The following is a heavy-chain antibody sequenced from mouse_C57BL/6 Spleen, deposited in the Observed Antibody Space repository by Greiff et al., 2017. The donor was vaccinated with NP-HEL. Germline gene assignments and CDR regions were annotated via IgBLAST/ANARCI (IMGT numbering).Heavy chain of an antibody. CDR2: ISYDGSN. J-gene: IGHJ4*01. CDR1: GYSITSGYY. CDR3: ARGPASYAMDY. V-gene: IGHV3-6*01. Sequence: EVQLKESGPGLVKPSQSLSLTCSVTGYSITSGYYWNWIRQFPGNKLEWMGYISYDGSNNYNPSLKNRISITRDTSKNQFFLKLNSVTTEDTATYYCARGPASYAMDYWGQGTSVTVSS.